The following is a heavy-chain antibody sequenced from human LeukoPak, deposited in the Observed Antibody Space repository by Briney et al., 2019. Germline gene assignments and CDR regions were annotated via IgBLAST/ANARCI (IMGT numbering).Heavy chain of an antibody. CDR2: IYSGGST. CDR3: ARDSITMVRGAHSYYYYYMDV. D-gene: IGHD3-10*01. J-gene: IGHJ6*03. CDR1: GFTVSSNY. V-gene: IGHV3-66*02. Sequence: GGSLRLSCAASGFTVSSNYMSWVRQAPGKGLELVSVIYSGGSTYYADSVKGRFTISRDNSKNTLYLQMNSLRAEDTAVYYCARDSITMVRGAHSYYYYYMDVWGKGTTVTVSS.